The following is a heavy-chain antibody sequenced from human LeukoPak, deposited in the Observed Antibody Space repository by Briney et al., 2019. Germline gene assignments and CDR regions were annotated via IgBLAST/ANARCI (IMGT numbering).Heavy chain of an antibody. CDR3: ARETYYDILTGYYIGAFDI. J-gene: IGHJ3*02. Sequence: ASVKVSCKASGGTFSSYAISWVRQAPGQGLEWMGWISAYNGNTNYAQKPQGRVTMTTDTSTSTAYMELRSLRSDDTAVYYCARETYYDILTGYYIGAFDIWGQGTMVTVSS. D-gene: IGHD3-9*01. V-gene: IGHV1-18*01. CDR1: GGTFSSYA. CDR2: ISAYNGNT.